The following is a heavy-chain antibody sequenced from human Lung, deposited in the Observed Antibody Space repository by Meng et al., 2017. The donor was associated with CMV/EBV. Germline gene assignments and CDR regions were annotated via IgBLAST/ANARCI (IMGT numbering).Heavy chain of an antibody. CDR1: GYTFINHG. CDR3: ARDFVPFGATAVYYGMDV. CDR2: ISTYSGNT. V-gene: IGHV1-18*01. Sequence: ASXXVSXKASGYTFINHGFSWVRQAPGQGLEWMGWISTYSGNTNYAQKFQGRVTMSTDTSTNTAYMELRSRRSDDTAVYYCARDFVPFGATAVYYGMDVWXQGTAVTVSS. J-gene: IGHJ6*02. D-gene: IGHD6-13*01.